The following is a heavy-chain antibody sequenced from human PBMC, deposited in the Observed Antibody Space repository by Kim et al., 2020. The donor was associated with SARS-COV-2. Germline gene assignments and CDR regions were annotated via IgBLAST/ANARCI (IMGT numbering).Heavy chain of an antibody. CDR1: GFTFSSYA. V-gene: IGHV3-23*01. CDR3: AKGGVGATNPLSY. Sequence: GGSLRLSCAASGFTFSSYAMSWVRQAPGKGLEWVSAISGSGGSTYYADSVKGRFTISRDNSKNTLYLQMNSRRAEDTAVYYCAKGGVGATNPLSYGGQGTLVTVPP. D-gene: IGHD1-26*01. J-gene: IGHJ4*02. CDR2: ISGSGGST.